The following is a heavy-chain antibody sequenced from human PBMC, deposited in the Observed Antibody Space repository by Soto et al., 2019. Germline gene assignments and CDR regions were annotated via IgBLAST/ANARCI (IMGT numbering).Heavy chain of an antibody. CDR1: GGTFSSYA. CDR2: IIPIFGTA. J-gene: IGHJ6*02. Sequence: ASVKVSCKASGGTFSSYAISWVRQAPGQGLEWMGEIIPIFGTANYAQKFQGRVTITADESTSTAYMELSSLRFEDTAVYYCARLKTEKYSSGWYYYGMDVWGQGTTVTVSS. CDR3: ARLKTEKYSSGWYYYGMDV. V-gene: IGHV1-69*13. D-gene: IGHD6-19*01.